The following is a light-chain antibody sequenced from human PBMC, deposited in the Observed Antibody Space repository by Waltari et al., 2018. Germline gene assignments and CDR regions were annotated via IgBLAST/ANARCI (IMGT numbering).Light chain of an antibody. CDR1: QSVSSN. J-gene: IGKJ2*01. CDR3: QQYNNWPPMYT. CDR2: AAS. Sequence: EIVMTQSPATLSVSLGERVTLSCRASQSVSSNLAWYQQKPGQAPRVLIYAASTRATGIPARFSGSGSGTEFTLTISSLQSEDFAVYYCQQYNNWPPMYTFGQGTKLEIK. V-gene: IGKV3-15*01.